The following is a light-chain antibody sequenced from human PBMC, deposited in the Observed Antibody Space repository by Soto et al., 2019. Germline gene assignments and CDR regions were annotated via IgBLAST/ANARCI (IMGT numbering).Light chain of an antibody. CDR3: QWRSDWPPRLT. CDR2: DAP. Sequence: EVVLTQSPATLSLSPGERATLSCRASESIGNYLAWYQQKLGQAPKLLIYDAPHRAIDIPGRFSGDGSGTDFTLTISSLEPEDFAVYYCQWRSDWPPRLTFGGGTKVEIK. CDR1: ESIGNY. V-gene: IGKV3-11*01. J-gene: IGKJ4*01.